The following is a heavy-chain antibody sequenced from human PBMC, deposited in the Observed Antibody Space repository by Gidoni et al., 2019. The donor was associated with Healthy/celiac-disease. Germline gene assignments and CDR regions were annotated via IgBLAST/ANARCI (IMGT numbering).Heavy chain of an antibody. D-gene: IGHD6-19*01. CDR2: INPNSGGT. CDR1: GYPFTGYY. V-gene: IGHV1-2*04. J-gene: IGHJ5*02. CDR3: ARDSTRQWLVGGNWFDP. Sequence: QVQLVQSGAEVKKPGASAKVSCKASGYPFTGYYMHWVRQAPGQGLEWMGWINPNSGGTNYAQKFQGWVTMTRDTSISTAYMELSRLRSDDTAVYYCARDSTRQWLVGGNWFDPWGQGTLVTVSS.